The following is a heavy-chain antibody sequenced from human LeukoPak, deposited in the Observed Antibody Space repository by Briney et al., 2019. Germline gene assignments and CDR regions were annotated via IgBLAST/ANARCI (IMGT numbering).Heavy chain of an antibody. D-gene: IGHD1-14*01. J-gene: IGHJ1*01. CDR2: ISSSSSYI. CDR1: GFTFSSYS. CDR3: ARDRQETGTHFQH. Sequence: GGSLRLSCAASGFTFSSYSMNWVRQAPGKGLEWVSSISSSSSYIYYADSVKGRFTISRDNAKNSLYLQMNSLRAEDTAVYYCARDRQETGTHFQHWGQGTLVTVSS. V-gene: IGHV3-21*01.